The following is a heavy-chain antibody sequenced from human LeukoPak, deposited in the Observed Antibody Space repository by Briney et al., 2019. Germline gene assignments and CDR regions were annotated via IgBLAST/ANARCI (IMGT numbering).Heavy chain of an antibody. D-gene: IGHD2-15*01. CDR2: ISAYNGNT. Sequence: GASVKVSCQASGYTFTSYGISWVRQAPGQGLEWMGWISAYNGNTNYAQKLQGRVTMTTDTSTSKAYMELRSLRSHDTAVYYCARAWCSGGSCLDNDYWGQGTLVTVSS. J-gene: IGHJ4*02. V-gene: IGHV1-18*01. CDR1: GYTFTSYG. CDR3: ARAWCSGGSCLDNDY.